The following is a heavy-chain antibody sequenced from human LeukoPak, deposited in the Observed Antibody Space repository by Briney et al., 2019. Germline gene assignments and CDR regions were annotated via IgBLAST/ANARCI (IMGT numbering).Heavy chain of an antibody. D-gene: IGHD3-3*01. V-gene: IGHV4-4*08. CDR3: ARGGNSDFWSGSTLTY. CDR1: GGSISSYY. CDR2: IKTSGNT. J-gene: IGHJ4*02. Sequence: SETLSLTCTVSGGSISSYYWSWIRQPPGKGLEWIGRIKTSGNTNYNSSLKTRVTISIDTSKNHFSLKLTSVTAADTAVYFCARGGNSDFWSGSTLTYWGQGALVTVSS.